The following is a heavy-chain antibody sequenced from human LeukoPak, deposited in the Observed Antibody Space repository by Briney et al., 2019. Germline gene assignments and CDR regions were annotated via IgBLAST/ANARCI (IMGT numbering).Heavy chain of an antibody. V-gene: IGHV3-30*02. CDR3: AKGHGWGASYYYYYMDV. D-gene: IGHD3-16*01. J-gene: IGHJ6*03. CDR2: IRYDGSNK. CDR1: GFTFRNYG. Sequence: GGSLRLSCAASGFTFRNYGMHWVRQAPGKGREWVAFIRYDGSNKYYADSVKGRFTISRDNSKNTLYLQMSSQRAEDTAVYYCAKGHGWGASYYYYYMDVWGKGTTVTISS.